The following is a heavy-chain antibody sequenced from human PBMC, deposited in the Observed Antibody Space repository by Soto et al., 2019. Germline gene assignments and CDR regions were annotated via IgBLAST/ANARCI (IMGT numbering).Heavy chain of an antibody. CDR1: GFTFSSFA. J-gene: IGHJ6*02. Sequence: GGSLRLSCAASGFTFSSFAMSWVRQAPGKGLDWVSAISGSGGSTYSADSVKGRFTISRDNAKNSLYLQMNSLRAEDTAVYYCARRAYSSSARGYYYGMDVWGQGTTVTVSS. CDR3: ARRAYSSSARGYYYGMDV. D-gene: IGHD6-6*01. CDR2: ISGSGGST. V-gene: IGHV3-23*01.